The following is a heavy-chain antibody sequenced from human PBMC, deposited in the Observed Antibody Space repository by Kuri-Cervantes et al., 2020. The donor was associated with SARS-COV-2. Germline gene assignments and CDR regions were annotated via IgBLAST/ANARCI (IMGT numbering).Heavy chain of an antibody. CDR3: AREVIAAAGTGFDP. CDR1: GYTLTELS. CDR2: FDPEDGET. J-gene: IGHJ5*02. D-gene: IGHD6-13*01. Sequence: ASVKVSCKVSGYTLTELSMHWVRQAPGKGLEWMGGFDPEDGETIYAQKFQGRVTMTRDTSISTAYMELSRLRSDDTAVYYCAREVIAAAGTGFDPWGQGTLVTVSS. V-gene: IGHV1-24*01.